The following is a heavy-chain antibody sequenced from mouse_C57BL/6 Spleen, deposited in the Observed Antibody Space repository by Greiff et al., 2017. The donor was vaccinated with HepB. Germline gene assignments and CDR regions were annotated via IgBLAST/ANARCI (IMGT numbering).Heavy chain of an antibody. Sequence: QVQLQQPGAELVKPGASVKLSCKASGYTFTSYWMHWVKQRPGRVLEWIGRIDPNSGGTKYNEKFKSKATLTVDKPSSTAYMQLSSLTSEDSAVYYCARSPYYGSSPYYFNYWGQGTTLTVSS. J-gene: IGHJ2*01. CDR1: GYTFTSYW. V-gene: IGHV1-72*01. D-gene: IGHD1-1*01. CDR3: ARSPYYGSSPYYFNY. CDR2: IDPNSGGT.